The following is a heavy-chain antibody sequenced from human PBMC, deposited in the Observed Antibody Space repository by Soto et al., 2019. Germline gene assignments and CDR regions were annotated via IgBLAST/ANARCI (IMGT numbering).Heavy chain of an antibody. D-gene: IGHD3-16*02. CDR1: GFTFSSYS. Sequence: GGSLRLSCAASGFTFSSYSMNWVRQAPGKGLEWVSYISSSSSTIYYADSVKGRFTISRDNAKNSLYLQMNSLRAEDTAVYYCARLYDYIWGSYRLDDAFDIWGQGTMVTVSS. J-gene: IGHJ3*02. CDR2: ISSSSSTI. CDR3: ARLYDYIWGSYRLDDAFDI. V-gene: IGHV3-48*01.